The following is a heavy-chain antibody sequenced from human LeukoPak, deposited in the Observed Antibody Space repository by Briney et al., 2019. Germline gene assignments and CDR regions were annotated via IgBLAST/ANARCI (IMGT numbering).Heavy chain of an antibody. Sequence: SETLPLTCTVSGGSISSGSYYWSWIRQPAGKGLEWIGRIYTSGTTSYNPSLKSRVTISVDTSKNQFSLKLSSVTAADTAVYYCARDFGYIFWGKGTTVTVSS. CDR2: IYTSGTT. D-gene: IGHD5-24*01. V-gene: IGHV4-61*02. J-gene: IGHJ6*04. CDR3: ARDFGYIF. CDR1: GGSISSGSYY.